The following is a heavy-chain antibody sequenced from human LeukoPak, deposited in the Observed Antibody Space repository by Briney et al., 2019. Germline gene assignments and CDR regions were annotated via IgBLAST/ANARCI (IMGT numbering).Heavy chain of an antibody. CDR2: IKSDGSST. J-gene: IGHJ4*02. Sequence: GGSLRLSCAASGFTFSGYWRHWVRQAPGKGLVWVSHIKSDGSSTTYADYVKRRFTISRDNAKNTLYLEMNSRRAEDTAVYYCARTFAAAHIDYWGEGTLVTVSS. CDR1: GFTFSGYW. V-gene: IGHV3-74*01. D-gene: IGHD2-15*01. CDR3: ARTFAAAHIDY.